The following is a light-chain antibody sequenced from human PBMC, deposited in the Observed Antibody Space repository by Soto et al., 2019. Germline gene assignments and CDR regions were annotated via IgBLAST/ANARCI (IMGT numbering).Light chain of an antibody. Sequence: QSVLTQPASVSGSPGQSITISCTGTSSDVGGYNYVSWYQQHPGKAPKLMIYEVSNRPSGVSNRFSGSKSGNTASLTISGLQAEDEADYDCSSYTSSSPYVSGTGTKGTVL. CDR2: EVS. J-gene: IGLJ1*01. CDR3: SSYTSSSPYV. V-gene: IGLV2-14*01. CDR1: SSDVGGYNY.